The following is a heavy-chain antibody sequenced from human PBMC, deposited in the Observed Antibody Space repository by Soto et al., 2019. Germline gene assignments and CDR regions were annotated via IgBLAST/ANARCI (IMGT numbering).Heavy chain of an antibody. CDR3: AKEGTGLYNAFDI. CDR2: LLDDGSK. V-gene: IGHV3-30*18. J-gene: IGHJ3*02. D-gene: IGHD3-10*01. Sequence: QVELVESGGGVVRPGRSLRLSCAASRFPFSYYAMHWVRQAPGKGLEFVAVLLDDGSKYYADSVKGRFTISKDNSMKTVDLEMSSLRPEDTALYYCAKEGTGLYNAFDIWGQGTMVTVS. CDR1: RFPFSYYA.